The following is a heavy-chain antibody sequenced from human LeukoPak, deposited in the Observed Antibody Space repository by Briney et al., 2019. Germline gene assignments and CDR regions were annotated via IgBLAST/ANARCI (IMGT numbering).Heavy chain of an antibody. D-gene: IGHD3-10*01. CDR1: GGSISNYY. CDR2: IHYSGST. CDR3: ARVVWNYYGSGSHHYYYGMDV. Sequence: PSETLSLTCTASGGSISNYYWSWIRQPPGKGLEWIGYIHYSGSTSYNPSLKSRVTISEDTSKNQFSLKLSSVTAADTAIYYCARVVWNYYGSGSHHYYYGMDVWGQGTTVTVSS. V-gene: IGHV4-59*01. J-gene: IGHJ6*02.